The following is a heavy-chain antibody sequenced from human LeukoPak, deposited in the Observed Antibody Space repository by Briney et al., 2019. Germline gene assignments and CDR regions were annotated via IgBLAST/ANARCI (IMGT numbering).Heavy chain of an antibody. J-gene: IGHJ4*02. D-gene: IGHD6-13*01. CDR2: IYTSGST. Sequence: SETLSLTCTVSGGSISSYYWSWIRQPAGKGLEWIGRIYTSGSTNYNPSLKSRVTISIDKSKNQFSLKLSSVTAADTAVYYCARGYSSSWYSDYWGQGTLVTVSS. CDR1: GGSISSYY. V-gene: IGHV4-4*07. CDR3: ARGYSSSWYSDY.